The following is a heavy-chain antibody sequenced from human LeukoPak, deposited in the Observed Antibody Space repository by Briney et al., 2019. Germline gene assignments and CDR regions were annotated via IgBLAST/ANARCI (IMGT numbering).Heavy chain of an antibody. Sequence: PGGSLRLSCAASGFTFSSYSMSWVRQAPGKGLEWVSSISSSSTYIYYADSVKGRFTISRDNAKNSLYLQMNSLRAEDTAVYYCARALVAAAGKSFDYWGQGTLVTVSS. CDR1: GFTFSSYS. CDR2: ISSSSTYI. V-gene: IGHV3-21*04. J-gene: IGHJ4*02. CDR3: ARALVAAAGKSFDY. D-gene: IGHD6-13*01.